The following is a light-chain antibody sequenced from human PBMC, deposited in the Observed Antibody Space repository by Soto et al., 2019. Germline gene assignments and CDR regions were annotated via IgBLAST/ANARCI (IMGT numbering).Light chain of an antibody. CDR3: QQYYSTFGRT. J-gene: IGKJ1*01. CDR1: QSVLYSSNNKNY. Sequence: DIVMTQSPDSLAVSLGERATINCKSSQSVLYSSNNKNYLAWYQQKPGRPPKLLIYWASTRESGVPDRFSGSGSGTDFTLTISSLQADDVAVYYCQQYYSTFGRTFGQGTKVDIK. CDR2: WAS. V-gene: IGKV4-1*01.